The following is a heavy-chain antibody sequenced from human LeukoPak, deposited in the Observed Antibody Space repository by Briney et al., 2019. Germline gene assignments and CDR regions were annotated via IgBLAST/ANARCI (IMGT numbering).Heavy chain of an antibody. J-gene: IGHJ4*02. CDR1: GGTFSSYA. CDR2: IIPIFGTA. D-gene: IGHD5-18*01. CDR3: AGRRDSYGRDPKPFDY. Sequence: SVKVSCKASGGTFSSYAISWVRQAPGQGLEWMGRIIPIFGTANYAQKFQGRVTITTDESTSTAYMELSSLRSEDTAVYYCAGRRDSYGRDPKPFDYWGQGTLVTVSS. V-gene: IGHV1-69*05.